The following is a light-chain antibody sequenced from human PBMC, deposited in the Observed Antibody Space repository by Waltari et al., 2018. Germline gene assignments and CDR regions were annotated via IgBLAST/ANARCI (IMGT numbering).Light chain of an antibody. V-gene: IGKV3-20*01. CDR3: QKYESLPAT. CDR1: QSIGIY. J-gene: IGKJ1*01. Sequence: EIVLTQSPGTLSLSPGERATLSCRASQSIGIYLAWYQQKPDQAPRLLMYHASSRATGIPDRVSGSGSGTDFSLTISRLEPEDFAVYYCQKYESLPATFGQGTKVEIK. CDR2: HAS.